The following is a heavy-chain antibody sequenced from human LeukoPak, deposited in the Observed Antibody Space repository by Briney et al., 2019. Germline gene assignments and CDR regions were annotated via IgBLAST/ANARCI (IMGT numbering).Heavy chain of an antibody. CDR3: ASDRHCSSTSCYSFGWFDP. CDR2: IYYSGST. CDR1: GGSISSGDYY. J-gene: IGHJ5*02. D-gene: IGHD2-2*01. Sequence: SETLSLTCTVSGGSISSGDYYWSWIRQPPGKGLEWIGYIYYSGSTYYNPSLKSRVTISVDTSKNQFSLKLSSVTAADTAVYYCASDRHCSSTSCYSFGWFDPWGQGTLVTVSS. V-gene: IGHV4-30-4*08.